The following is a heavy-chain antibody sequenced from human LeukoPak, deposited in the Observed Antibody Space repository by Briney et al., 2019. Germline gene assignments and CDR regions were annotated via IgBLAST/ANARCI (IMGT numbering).Heavy chain of an antibody. Sequence: GASVKVSCKASGYTFTSYGISWVRQAPGQGLEWMGWISAYNGNTNYAQKLQGRVTMTTDTSTSTAYMELRSLRSDDTAVYYCARGARVPAASNDAFDIWGQGTMVTVSS. D-gene: IGHD2-2*01. CDR3: ARGARVPAASNDAFDI. CDR1: GYTFTSYG. V-gene: IGHV1-18*01. CDR2: ISAYNGNT. J-gene: IGHJ3*02.